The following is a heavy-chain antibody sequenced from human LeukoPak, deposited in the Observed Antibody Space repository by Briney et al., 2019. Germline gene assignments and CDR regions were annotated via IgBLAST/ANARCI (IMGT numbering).Heavy chain of an antibody. Sequence: GESLKISCEAAGYSFAGYTFSDYWSGWVRQMPGRGLERMGIIFLGASDPRYRPALQGQVTISADKSINTDYLQWSSLKVSDNAMYYCATIVRHIAYWGEGTLVSVSS. J-gene: IGHJ4*02. V-gene: IGHV5-51*01. D-gene: IGHD1-26*01. CDR2: IFLGASDP. CDR1: GYSFAGYTFSDYW. CDR3: ATIVRHIAY.